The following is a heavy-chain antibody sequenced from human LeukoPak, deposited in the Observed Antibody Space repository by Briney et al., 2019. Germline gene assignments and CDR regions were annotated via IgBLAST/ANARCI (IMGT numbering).Heavy chain of an antibody. V-gene: IGHV4-59*05. CDR1: GGSISGYY. Sequence: SETLSLTCTVSGGSISGYYWSWIRQPPGKGLEWIGSIYYSGSTYYNPSLKSRVTISVDTSKNQFSLKLSSVTAADTAVYYCAKTVPYDYVWGSYRYTPLLFDYWGQGTLVTVSS. CDR3: AKTVPYDYVWGSYRYTPLLFDY. J-gene: IGHJ4*02. D-gene: IGHD3-16*02. CDR2: IYYSGST.